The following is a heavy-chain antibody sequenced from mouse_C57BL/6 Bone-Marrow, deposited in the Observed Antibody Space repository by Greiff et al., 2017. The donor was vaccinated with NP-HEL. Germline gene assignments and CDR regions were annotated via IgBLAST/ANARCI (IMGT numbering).Heavy chain of an antibody. CDR3: AAGGGYPHWCFDD. J-gene: IGHJ1*03. CDR1: GYSITSGYY. D-gene: IGHD2-2*01. CDR2: ISYDGSN. Sequence: DVKLQESGPGFVKPSQSLSLTCSVTGYSITSGYYWNWIRLFPGNKLEWMGYISYDGSNNYNPSLKNRIFITSDTAKNLLFLMLNSVTTENTTTYCCAAGGGYPHWCFDDWGTGTTLTVSS. V-gene: IGHV3-6*01.